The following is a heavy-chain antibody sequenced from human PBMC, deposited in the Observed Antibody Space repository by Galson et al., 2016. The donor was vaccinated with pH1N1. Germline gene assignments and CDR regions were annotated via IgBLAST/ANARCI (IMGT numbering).Heavy chain of an antibody. J-gene: IGHJ4*02. CDR3: ASRMGYKDYFDH. V-gene: IGHV4-39*01. CDR2: INYSGRT. CDR1: GDSVTSNSYF. Sequence: SETLSLTCTVSGDSVTSNSYFWDWVRQPPGKGLEAIGSINYSGRTHYSPSLKSRVTLSVDTSTNQFSLILSSVTAADTAIYYCASRMGYKDYFDHWGQGALVTVSS. D-gene: IGHD1-1*01.